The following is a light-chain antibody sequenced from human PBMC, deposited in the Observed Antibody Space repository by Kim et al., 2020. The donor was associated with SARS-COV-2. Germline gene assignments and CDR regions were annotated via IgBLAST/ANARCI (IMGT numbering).Light chain of an antibody. CDR3: ATWDDSLNVPV. V-gene: IGLV1-44*01. Sequence: GQRVTISFSGSSSNIGSNPINWYQQLPGRAPKLVIYKNNQRPSGVPDRFSGSKSGTSASLAISGLQSEDEADYYCATWDDSLNVPVFGGGTQLTVL. CDR2: KNN. J-gene: IGLJ3*02. CDR1: SSNIGSNP.